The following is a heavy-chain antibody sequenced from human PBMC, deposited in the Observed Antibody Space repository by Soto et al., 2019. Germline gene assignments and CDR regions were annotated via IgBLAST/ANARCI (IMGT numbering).Heavy chain of an antibody. J-gene: IGHJ6*02. D-gene: IGHD1-26*01. CDR3: ARLAEWEYYDGMDV. Sequence: EVQLVESGGGVVQPGGSLKLSCAVSGFTFSVSAIHWVRQASGKGLEWVGRIRSKADNYATAYGASVKGRFSISRDDSKNTAYLQMSSLNTEDTAVYYCARLAEWEYYDGMDVWGQGTTVTVSS. V-gene: IGHV3-73*02. CDR1: GFTFSVSA. CDR2: IRSKADNYAT.